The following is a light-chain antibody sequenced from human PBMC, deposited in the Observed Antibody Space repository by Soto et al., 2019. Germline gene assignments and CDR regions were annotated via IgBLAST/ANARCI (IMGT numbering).Light chain of an antibody. J-gene: IGKJ1*01. CDR2: AAS. CDR3: QQYYDWPRT. V-gene: IGKV3D-15*01. CDR1: QSVNSN. Sequence: ETVMTQSPATLSVSPGERATLSCRASQSVNSNLAWYQQKLGQAPRVLIYAASARATGIPARFSGSGSGTEFTLTISSLQSEDFAVYFCQQYYDWPRTFGQGTKVDIK.